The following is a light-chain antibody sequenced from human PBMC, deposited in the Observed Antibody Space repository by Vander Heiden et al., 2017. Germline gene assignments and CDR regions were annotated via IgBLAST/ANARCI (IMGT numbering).Light chain of an antibody. V-gene: IGKV3-20*01. CDR2: SAS. CDR1: QSVPNNY. J-gene: IGKJ5*01. Sequence: ETVLPQSPGTLSLSPRERATLSCRACQSVPNNYIAGYPQKPALAPILLICSASRRAAGIPDRFSGSGSGTDFTLTISRLEPEDFAVYSCQQHGTSFTFGQGTRLEIK. CDR3: QQHGTSFT.